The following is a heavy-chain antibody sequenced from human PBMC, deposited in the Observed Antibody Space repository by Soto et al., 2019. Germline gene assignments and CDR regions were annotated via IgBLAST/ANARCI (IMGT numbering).Heavy chain of an antibody. CDR3: AHRLRWLANFDY. CDR2: IYWNDEK. J-gene: IGHJ4*02. Sequence: QITLKGSGPTLVKPTQTLTLTCTFSGFSLTTSGVGVGWIRQPPGKALEWLALIYWNDEKRYSPSLKTRLTITKDTSRYQVVLTMTNMDPVDTATYCCAHRLRWLANFDYWGQGTLVTVSS. V-gene: IGHV2-5*01. CDR1: GFSLTTSGVG. D-gene: IGHD6-19*01.